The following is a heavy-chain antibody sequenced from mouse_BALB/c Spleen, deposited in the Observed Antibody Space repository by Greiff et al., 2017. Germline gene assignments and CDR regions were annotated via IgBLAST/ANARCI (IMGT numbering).Heavy chain of an antibody. J-gene: IGHJ2*01. CDR1: GFNIKDYY. CDR2: IDPENGYT. V-gene: IGHV14-4*02. CDR3: NIYYGNDYFDY. D-gene: IGHD2-1*01. Sequence: EVQLQQSGAELVRSGASVKLSCTASGFNIKDYYMHWVKQRPEQGLEWIGWIDPENGYTEYAPKFQGTATMTADTSSNTAYLQLSSLTSEDTAVYYCNIYYGNDYFDYWGQGTTLTVSS.